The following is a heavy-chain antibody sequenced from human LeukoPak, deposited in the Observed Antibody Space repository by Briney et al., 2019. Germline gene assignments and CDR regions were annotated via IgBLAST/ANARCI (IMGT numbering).Heavy chain of an antibody. D-gene: IGHD6-19*01. J-gene: IGHJ4*02. Sequence: GESLKISCKGSGYSFTNYWIGWLRQMPGKGLEWMGIIYPGDSDTRYSPSFQGQVTISADKSISTAYLQLSSLKASDTAMFYCPRHRPYSSGGRHFDYWGQGTLVTVSS. CDR1: GYSFTNYW. CDR2: IYPGDSDT. V-gene: IGHV5-51*01. CDR3: PRHRPYSSGGRHFDY.